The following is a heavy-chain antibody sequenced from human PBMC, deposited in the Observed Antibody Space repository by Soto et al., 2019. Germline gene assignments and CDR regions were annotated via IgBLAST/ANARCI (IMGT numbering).Heavy chain of an antibody. CDR1: GYTFTSYG. Sequence: QVQLVQSGAEVKKPGASVKVSCKASGYTFTSYGISWVRQAPGQGLEWMGWISAYNGNTNYAQKLQGRVTMTTETSTKTAYMELRSLRSDETAVYYCARKGDIVVVVASDYFDYWGQGPLVTVSS. CDR2: ISAYNGNT. D-gene: IGHD2-15*01. CDR3: ARKGDIVVVVASDYFDY. V-gene: IGHV1-18*01. J-gene: IGHJ4*02.